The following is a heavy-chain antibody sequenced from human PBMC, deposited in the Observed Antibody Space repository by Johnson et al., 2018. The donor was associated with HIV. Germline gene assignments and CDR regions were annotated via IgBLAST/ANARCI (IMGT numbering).Heavy chain of an antibody. D-gene: IGHD3-22*01. CDR3: ARDPELDYFDNRAFDI. Sequence: VQLVESGGGLVQPGGSLRLSCAASGFIFNKYWMSWVRQAPGKGLEWVANIKQDGSERYYVDSVKGRFTISRDNAKNSLSLQMDSLRAEDTAVYYCARDPELDYFDNRAFDIWGQGTMVTVSS. J-gene: IGHJ3*02. CDR2: IKQDGSER. V-gene: IGHV3-7*01. CDR1: GFIFNKYW.